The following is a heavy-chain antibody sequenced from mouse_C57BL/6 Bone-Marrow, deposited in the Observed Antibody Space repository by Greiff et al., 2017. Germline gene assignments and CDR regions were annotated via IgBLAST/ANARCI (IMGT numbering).Heavy chain of an antibody. Sequence: VQLKQSGPGLVQPSPSLSITCTVSGFSLTSYGVHWVRQSPGQGLEWLGVIWSGGSTAYNAAFISRLSISKDNSTGQVFFKMNSLQADDTAIYYCARRWLGGFAYWGQGTLVTVSA. V-gene: IGHV2-2*01. CDR1: GFSLTSYG. J-gene: IGHJ3*01. CDR3: ARRWLGGFAY. CDR2: IWSGGST. D-gene: IGHD2-3*01.